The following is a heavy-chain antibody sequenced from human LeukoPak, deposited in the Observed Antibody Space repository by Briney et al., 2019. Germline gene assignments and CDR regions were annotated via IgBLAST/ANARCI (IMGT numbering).Heavy chain of an antibody. J-gene: IGHJ6*03. CDR1: GFDFSGYI. Sequence: GGSLRLSCAASGFDFSGYIMTWVRQAPGRGLEWLSAITSSRGDIYYADSAKGRFTISRDNAKNSLYLQINSLRAEDTAVYYCTRVNGDSVDADYYYYMDVWGKGTTVTVSS. V-gene: IGHV3-21*01. CDR3: TRVNGDSVDADYYYYMDV. CDR2: ITSSRGDI. D-gene: IGHD2-21*02.